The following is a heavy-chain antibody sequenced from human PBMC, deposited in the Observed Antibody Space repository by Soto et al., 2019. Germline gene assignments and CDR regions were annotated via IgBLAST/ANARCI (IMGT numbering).Heavy chain of an antibody. V-gene: IGHV4-31*03. CDR2: IYYSGST. D-gene: IGHD4-17*01. J-gene: IGHJ5*02. CDR3: ANLRYNWFDP. CDR1: GGSISSGGYY. Sequence: SETLSLTCTVSGGSISSGGYYWSWIRQHPGKGLEWIGYIYYSGSTYYNPSLKGRVTISVDTSKNQFSLKLSSVTAADTAVYYCANLRYNWFDPWGQGTLVTVS.